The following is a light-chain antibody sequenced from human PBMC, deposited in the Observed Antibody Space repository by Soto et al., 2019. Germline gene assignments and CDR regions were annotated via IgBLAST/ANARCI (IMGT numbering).Light chain of an antibody. CDR3: QQSYRFPKT. Sequence: DIQMTQSPSSLSASVGDRVTITCRASQSINSYLTWHQQKPGKAPKFLIYSASSLQSGVPSRFSGSGSGTEFTLTIISLQPEDFATYYCQQSYRFPKTFGRGTKVDIK. CDR1: QSINSY. J-gene: IGKJ1*01. V-gene: IGKV1-39*01. CDR2: SAS.